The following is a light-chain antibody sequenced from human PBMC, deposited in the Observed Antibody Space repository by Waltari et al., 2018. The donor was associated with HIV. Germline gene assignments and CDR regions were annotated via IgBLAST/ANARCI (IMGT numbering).Light chain of an antibody. Sequence: DIVMTQSPDPLSVSLGQWATFHCKSRHSVLYSSDNKHYLAWYQQRAGQPPQLLIYWASARESGVPDRFSGSGSGTDFTLTISSLQAEDVAIYYCQQYYSTPLTFGPGTKVDIK. CDR3: QQYYSTPLT. J-gene: IGKJ3*01. CDR2: WAS. CDR1: HSVLYSSDNKHY. V-gene: IGKV4-1*01.